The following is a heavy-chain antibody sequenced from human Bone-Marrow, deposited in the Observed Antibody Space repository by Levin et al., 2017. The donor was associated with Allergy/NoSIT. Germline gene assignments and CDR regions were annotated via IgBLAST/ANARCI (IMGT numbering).Heavy chain of an antibody. V-gene: IGHV3-23*01. J-gene: IGHJ4*02. CDR3: ARERQQWLVGIFDN. D-gene: IGHD6-19*01. Sequence: PGGSLRLSCEGSGFTFGDYGINWVRQPPGKGLEWVSGISGGGGSKKYADSLNGRFTISRDNSKNTVDLQMDSLRADDTAVYFCARERQQWLVGIFDNWGQGTLLIVSS. CDR2: ISGGGGSK. CDR1: GFTFGDYG.